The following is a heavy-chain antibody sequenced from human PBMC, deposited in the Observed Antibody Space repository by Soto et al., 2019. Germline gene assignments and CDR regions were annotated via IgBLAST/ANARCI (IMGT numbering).Heavy chain of an antibody. V-gene: IGHV4-39*01. CDR2: IYYSGST. Sequence: SETLSLTCTVSGGSISSSSYYWGWIRQPPGKGLEWIGSIYYSGSTYYNPSLKSRVTISVDTSKNQFSLKLISVTAADTAVYYCATRTYLGYCSGGSCYSSIYDAFDIWGQGTMVTVSS. D-gene: IGHD2-15*01. CDR3: ATRTYLGYCSGGSCYSSIYDAFDI. CDR1: GGSISSSSYY. J-gene: IGHJ3*02.